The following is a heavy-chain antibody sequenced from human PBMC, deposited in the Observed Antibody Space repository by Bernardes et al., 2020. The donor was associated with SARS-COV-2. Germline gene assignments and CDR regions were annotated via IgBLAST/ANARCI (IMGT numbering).Heavy chain of an antibody. CDR3: AKREYYDFWSGPIDY. V-gene: IGHV3-23*01. J-gene: IGHJ4*02. Sequence: VGSLLTSCAASGFTFRSSAMNWVRQAPGPGLEWVSAISGSGGSTYYADSVRGRFTISRDNSKNTLYLQMNSQRAEDTAVYYCAKREYYDFWSGPIDYWGQGTLVTGSA. CDR2: ISGSGGST. CDR1: GFTFRSSA. D-gene: IGHD3-3*01.